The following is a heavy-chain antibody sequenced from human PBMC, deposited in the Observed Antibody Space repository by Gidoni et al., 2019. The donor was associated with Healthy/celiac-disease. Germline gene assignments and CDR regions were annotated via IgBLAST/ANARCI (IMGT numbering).Heavy chain of an antibody. CDR2: INPSGGST. CDR3: ARAPRSLGDFDY. Sequence: QVQLVQSGAEVKTPGASVQVSCKASGSTFTSYYMHWVRQAPGQGLEWMGIINPSGGSTSYAQKFQGRVTMTRDTSTSTVYMELSSLRSEDTAVYYCARAPRSLGDFDYWGQGTLVTVSS. D-gene: IGHD7-27*01. J-gene: IGHJ4*02. CDR1: GSTFTSYY. V-gene: IGHV1-46*01.